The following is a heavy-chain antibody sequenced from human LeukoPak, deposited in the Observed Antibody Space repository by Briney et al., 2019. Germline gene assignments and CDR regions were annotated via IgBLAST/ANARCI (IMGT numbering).Heavy chain of an antibody. CDR3: ARDLRGSYISDY. D-gene: IGHD3-10*01. V-gene: IGHV3-30-3*01. J-gene: IGHJ4*02. CDR2: ISHDRSNS. Sequence: GGSLRLSCAASGYTFSNYAMHWARRAPGKGLEWVAFISHDRSNSCHADSVKGRFTISRDNSKNTLYLQMNSLTDEDTAVYYCARDLRGSYISDYWGQGTLVTVSS. CDR1: GYTFSNYA.